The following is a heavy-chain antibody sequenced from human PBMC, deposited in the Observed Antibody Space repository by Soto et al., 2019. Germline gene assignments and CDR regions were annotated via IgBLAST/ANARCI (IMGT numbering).Heavy chain of an antibody. V-gene: IGHV1-69*06. CDR2: IIPIFGTA. CDR3: ASSAYCGGDCYSSLYYYYYGMDV. D-gene: IGHD2-21*02. J-gene: IGHJ6*02. CDR1: GGTFSSYA. Sequence: SVKVSCKASGGTFSSYAISWVRQAPGQGLEWMGGIIPIFGTANYAQKFQGRVTITADKSTSTAYMELSSLRSEDTAVYYCASSAYCGGDCYSSLYYYYYGMDVWGQGTTVTVSS.